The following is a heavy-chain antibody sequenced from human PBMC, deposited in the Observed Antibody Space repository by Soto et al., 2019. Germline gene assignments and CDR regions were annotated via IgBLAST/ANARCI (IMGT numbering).Heavy chain of an antibody. D-gene: IGHD3-22*01. J-gene: IGHJ5*02. V-gene: IGHV1-24*01. CDR3: ATDLLVDYYDSSGYYWFDP. CDR1: GYTLTELS. CDR2: FDPEDGET. Sequence: GSSVKVSCKVSGYTLTELSMHWVRQAPGKGLEWMGGFDPEDGETIYAQKFQGRVTMTEDTSTDTAYMELSSLRSEDTAVYYCATDLLVDYYDSSGYYWFDPWCQGTLVTVSS.